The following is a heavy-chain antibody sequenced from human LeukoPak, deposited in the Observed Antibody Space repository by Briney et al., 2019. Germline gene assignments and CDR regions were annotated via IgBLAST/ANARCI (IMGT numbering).Heavy chain of an antibody. CDR1: GYTFTSYG. CDR2: ISAYNGKT. CDR3: ARAPYSSSWFLQVGTMFDP. D-gene: IGHD6-13*01. Sequence: ASVKVSCEAAGYTFTSYGISWGRQAPGQGGEWMGWISAYNGKTNYAQKLQGRVTMTTDTSTSTAYMELRSLRSDDTAVYYCARAPYSSSWFLQVGTMFDPWGQGTLVTVSS. V-gene: IGHV1-18*01. J-gene: IGHJ5*02.